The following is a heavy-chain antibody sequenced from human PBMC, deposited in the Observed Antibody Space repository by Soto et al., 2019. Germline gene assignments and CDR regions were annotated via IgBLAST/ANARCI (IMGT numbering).Heavy chain of an antibody. D-gene: IGHD2-2*01. CDR2: IYPGDSDT. CDR3: ARNKGYCSSISCYGMDV. CDR1: GYSFSSYW. J-gene: IGHJ6*02. Sequence: GESLKISCKGSGYSFSSYWIVWVRQMPGKGLEWMGTIYPGDSDTRYSPSFQGQVTISADKSTSTAYLQWNSLKASDTAMYFCARNKGYCSSISCYGMDVWGQGAAVTVYS. V-gene: IGHV5-51*01.